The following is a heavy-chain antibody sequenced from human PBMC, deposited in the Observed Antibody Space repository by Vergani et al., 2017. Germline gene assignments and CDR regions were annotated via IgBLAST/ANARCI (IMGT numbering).Heavy chain of an antibody. CDR2: IYYSGST. Sequence: QVQLQESGPGLVKPSETLSLTCTVSGGSISSYYWSWIRQPPGKGLEWIGYIYYSGSTNYNPSVKSRVTISVDTSKNQFSLKLSSVTAADTAVYYCARDLGATHYYYYGMDVWGQGTTVTVSS. CDR3: ARDLGATHYYYYGMDV. J-gene: IGHJ6*02. V-gene: IGHV4-59*01. CDR1: GGSISSYY. D-gene: IGHD1-26*01.